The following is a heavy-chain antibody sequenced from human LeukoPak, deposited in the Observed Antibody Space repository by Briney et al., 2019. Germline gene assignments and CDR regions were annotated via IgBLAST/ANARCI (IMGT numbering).Heavy chain of an antibody. V-gene: IGHV1-69*05. Sequence: ASVKVSCKASGGSFSSYAISWVRQAPGQGLEWMGAFIPRFGTAIYAQQFQGRGTITRDESTSTACMELSSLRFEDTAVYYCARHSSMSETYYYKMGVWGKGTTVTVSS. CDR3: ARHSSMSETYYYKMGV. CDR1: GGSFSSYA. J-gene: IGHJ6*03. CDR2: FIPRFGTA.